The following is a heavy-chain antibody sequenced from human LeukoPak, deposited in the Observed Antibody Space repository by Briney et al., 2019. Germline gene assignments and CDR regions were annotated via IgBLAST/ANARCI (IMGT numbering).Heavy chain of an antibody. V-gene: IGHV3-7*03. CDR2: IKQDGSEK. Sequence: GGSLRLSCAASGFTLSSYWMSWVRQAPGKGLEWVANIKQDGSEKYYVDSVKGRFTISRDNAKNSLYLQMNSLRAEDTALYYCARGGLTIFGVVNYMDVWGKGTTVTVSS. J-gene: IGHJ6*03. D-gene: IGHD3-3*01. CDR3: ARGGLTIFGVVNYMDV. CDR1: GFTLSSYW.